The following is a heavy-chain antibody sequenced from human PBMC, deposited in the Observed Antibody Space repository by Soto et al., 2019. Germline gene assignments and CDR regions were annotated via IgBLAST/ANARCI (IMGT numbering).Heavy chain of an antibody. CDR2: IYYSGST. Sequence: TSETLSLTCTVSGGSISSSSYYWGWIRQPPGKGLEWIGSIYYSGSTYYNPSLKSRVTISVDTSKNQFSLKLSSVTAADTAVYYCARLEVRFGATDAFDIWGQGTMVTVSS. D-gene: IGHD3-10*01. J-gene: IGHJ3*02. CDR3: ARLEVRFGATDAFDI. CDR1: GGSISSSSYY. V-gene: IGHV4-39*01.